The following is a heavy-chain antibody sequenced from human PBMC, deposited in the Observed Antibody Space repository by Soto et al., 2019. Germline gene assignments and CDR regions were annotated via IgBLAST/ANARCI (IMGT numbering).Heavy chain of an antibody. J-gene: IGHJ4*01. CDR3: ARGHYYDTSGYSLYYFDY. CDR2: ISGYNDNT. D-gene: IGHD3-22*01. CDR1: GYTFPNSG. Sequence: QVQLVQSGAEAKKPGASVKVSCKASGYTFPNSGITWVRQAPGQGLEWMGWISGYNDNTNYVQKFQGRVSMTTDTSTSTAYLELRSLRSDDTAVYYCARGHYYDTSGYSLYYFDYWGQGTLVTVSS. V-gene: IGHV1-18*01.